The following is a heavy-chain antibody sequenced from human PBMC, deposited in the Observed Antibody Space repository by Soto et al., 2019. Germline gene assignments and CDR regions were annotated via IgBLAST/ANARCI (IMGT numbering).Heavy chain of an antibody. CDR2: IYHSGST. CDR1: GGSISSSNW. CDR3: ERCIAALGPIDY. Sequence: SETLSLTCAVSGGSISSSNWWSWVRQPPGKGLEWIGEIYHSGSTNYNPSLKSRVTISVDKSKNQFSLKLSSVTAADTAVYYFERCIAALGPIDYWGQGTLVNVSS. D-gene: IGHD6-13*01. J-gene: IGHJ4*02. V-gene: IGHV4-4*02.